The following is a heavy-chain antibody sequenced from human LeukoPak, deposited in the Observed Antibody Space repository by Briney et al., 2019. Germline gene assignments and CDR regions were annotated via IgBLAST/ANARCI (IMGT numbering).Heavy chain of an antibody. J-gene: IGHJ4*02. CDR2: ISAYTGNT. CDR3: ARESLQSFGEFAHTRVYYFDY. CDR1: GYTFASYG. Sequence: ASGKVSSKASGYTFASYGISWVRQAPGQGLEWTGGISAYTGNTNYAQKLQGRVTMTTDTSTSRAYMELRSLRSNDTAVYYCARESLQSFGEFAHTRVYYFDYWGQGTLVTVSS. D-gene: IGHD3-10*01. V-gene: IGHV1-18*01.